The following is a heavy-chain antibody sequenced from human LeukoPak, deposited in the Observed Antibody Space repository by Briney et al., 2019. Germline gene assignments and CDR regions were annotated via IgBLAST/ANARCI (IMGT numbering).Heavy chain of an antibody. J-gene: IGHJ3*02. D-gene: IGHD3-16*01. Sequence: PGGSLRLSCVASGFTFSLYSMTWVRQAPGKGLEWVSSINLNSEVYYADSVKGRFSISRDNAKNSLYLQMNSLRAEDTALYYCAKDIWGLADNAFDIWGQGTMVTVSS. CDR2: INLNSEV. V-gene: IGHV3-21*04. CDR3: AKDIWGLADNAFDI. CDR1: GFTFSLYS.